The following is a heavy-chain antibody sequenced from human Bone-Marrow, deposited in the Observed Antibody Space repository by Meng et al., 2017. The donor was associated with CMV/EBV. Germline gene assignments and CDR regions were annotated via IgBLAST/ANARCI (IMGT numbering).Heavy chain of an antibody. CDR3: ARAYTAYYYDSSGYSHRFDP. CDR1: GGTFSSYA. D-gene: IGHD3-22*01. J-gene: IGHJ5*02. V-gene: IGHV1-69*05. Sequence: SVKVSCKASGGTFSSYAISWVRQAPGQGLEWMGGIIPIFGTANYAQKFQGRVTITTDESTSTAYMELSSLRSEDTAVYYCARAYTAYYYDSSGYSHRFDPWGQGTLVTVYS. CDR2: IIPIFGTA.